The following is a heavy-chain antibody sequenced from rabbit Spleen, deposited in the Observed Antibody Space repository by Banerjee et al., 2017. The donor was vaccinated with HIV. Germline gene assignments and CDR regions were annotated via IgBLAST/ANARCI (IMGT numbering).Heavy chain of an antibody. J-gene: IGHJ4*01. Sequence: QSLEESGGDLVKPGASLTLTCTASGIDFSSYSDMCWVRQAPGKGLEWIACIYTGGSGSTAYASWAKGRFTVSKTSSTTVTLQMTSLTAADTATYFCARGSATMTMVITGYYLSLWGQGTLVTVS. CDR1: GIDFSSYSD. CDR2: IYTGGSGST. D-gene: IGHD2-1*01. CDR3: ARGSATMTMVITGYYLSL. V-gene: IGHV1S40*01.